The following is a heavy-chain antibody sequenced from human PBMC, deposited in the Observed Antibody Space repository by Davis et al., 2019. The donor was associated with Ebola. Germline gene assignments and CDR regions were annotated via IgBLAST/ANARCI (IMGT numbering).Heavy chain of an antibody. CDR1: GFSISFSRYP. CDR3: VKGDGDF. Sequence: PGGSLRLSCEASGFSISFSRYPMNWVRQAPGKGLEWVAGVSGNLISGSATTTHYADSVKGRFTISRDNSRDKSKGAIFLQMESLGVDDTAIYYCVKGDGDFWGQGTLVTVSS. CDR2: ISGSATTT. V-gene: IGHV3-23*01. J-gene: IGHJ4*02.